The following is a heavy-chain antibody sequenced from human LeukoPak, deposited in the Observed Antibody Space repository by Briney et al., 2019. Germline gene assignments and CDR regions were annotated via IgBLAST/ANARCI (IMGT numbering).Heavy chain of an antibody. CDR3: ARDPCSGGSCYIHPFDY. V-gene: IGHV1-3*01. CDR1: GYTFPSYA. D-gene: IGHD2-15*01. CDR2: INAGNGNT. Sequence: ASVKFSCKASGYTFPSYAMPWVRQAPGQRLEWMGWINAGNGNTKYSQKFQGRVTITRDTSASTAYMELSSLRSEDTAVYYCARDPCSGGSCYIHPFDYWGQGTLVTVSS. J-gene: IGHJ4*02.